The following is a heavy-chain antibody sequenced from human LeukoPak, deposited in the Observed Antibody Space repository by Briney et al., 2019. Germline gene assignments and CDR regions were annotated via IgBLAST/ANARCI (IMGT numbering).Heavy chain of an antibody. CDR3: ASGGYCSSTSCYPGYFDY. CDR1: GGSISSYY. V-gene: IGHV4-4*07. Sequence: PSETLSLTCTVSGGSISSYYWSWIRQPAGKGLEWIGRIYTSGSTNYNPSLKSRVTISVDTSKNQFSLKLSSVTAADTAVYYCASGGYCSSTSCYPGYFDYWGQGTLVTVSS. J-gene: IGHJ4*02. D-gene: IGHD2-2*01. CDR2: IYTSGST.